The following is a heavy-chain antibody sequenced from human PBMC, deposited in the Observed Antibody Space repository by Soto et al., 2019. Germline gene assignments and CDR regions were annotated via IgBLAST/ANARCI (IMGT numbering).Heavy chain of an antibody. V-gene: IGHV4-61*08. CDR1: GGSISSGGYS. J-gene: IGHJ4*02. Sequence: SETLSLTCAVSGGSISSGGYSWSWIRQPPGKGLEWIGYIYCSGSTNYNPSLKSRVTISVDTSKNQFSLKLSSVTAADTAVYYCAREQWELHQYYFDYWGQGTLVTVSS. CDR2: IYCSGST. D-gene: IGHD1-26*01. CDR3: AREQWELHQYYFDY.